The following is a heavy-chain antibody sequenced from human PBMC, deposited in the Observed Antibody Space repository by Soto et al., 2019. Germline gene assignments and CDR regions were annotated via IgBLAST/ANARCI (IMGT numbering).Heavy chain of an antibody. CDR1: GFTFSSHA. D-gene: IGHD6-13*01. Sequence: EVQLLESGGGLVQPGRSLRLSCTASGFTFSSHAMTWVRQAPGKGLEWVSGLSDSGDSIYYADSGKGRFTIYRDNSMNTPYLQMNTLRVEDTAVYYGAKVSSSWYAGFFDLWGQGTLVTVSS. J-gene: IGHJ4*02. V-gene: IGHV3-23*01. CDR2: LSDSGDSI. CDR3: AKVSSSWYAGFFDL.